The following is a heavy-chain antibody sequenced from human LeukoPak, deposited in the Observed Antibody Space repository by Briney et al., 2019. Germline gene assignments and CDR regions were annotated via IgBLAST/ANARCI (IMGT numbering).Heavy chain of an antibody. J-gene: IGHJ4*02. D-gene: IGHD5-18*01. CDR2: IYSGGTT. CDR3: ARVDTVMAYYFDL. CDR1: GFTFSSYW. V-gene: IGHV3-53*04. Sequence: GGSLRLSCAASGFTFSSYWMHWVRQAPGKGLEWVSTIYSGGTTYYADSVMGRFTISRHNSRNTLYLQMNSLRAEDTAVYYCARVDTVMAYYFDLRGQGTLVTVSS.